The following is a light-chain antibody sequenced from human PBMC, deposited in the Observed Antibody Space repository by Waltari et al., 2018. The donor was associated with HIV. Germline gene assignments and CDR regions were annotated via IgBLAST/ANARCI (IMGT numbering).Light chain of an antibody. V-gene: IGLV2-8*01. CDR2: DVN. J-gene: IGLJ2*01. CDR3: AAYAGNNIVI. CDR1: RSDIGYFNY. Sequence: QSALTQPPSASGSPGQSVTVSCTGTRSDIGYFNYVSWYQQHPGKAPKLLIYDVNKRPSGVPDRFSASKSGATASLTVSGLLAEDEADYYCAAYAGNNIVIFGGGTKVTV.